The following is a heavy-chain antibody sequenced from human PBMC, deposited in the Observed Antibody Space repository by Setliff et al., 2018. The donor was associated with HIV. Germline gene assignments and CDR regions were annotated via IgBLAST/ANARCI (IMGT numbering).Heavy chain of an antibody. J-gene: IGHJ6*04. D-gene: IGHD6-13*01. CDR1: GVSISSHH. CDR3: ARSYSSSLNPSGWMDV. CDR2: IYYTGTT. V-gene: IGHV4-59*11. Sequence: SETLSLTCNVSGVSISSHHWSWIRQPPGKGLEWIGYIYYTGTTKYNPCLESRVTISIDMSKNQLSLQLSSATAADTAVYFCARSYSSSLNPSGWMDVWGKGTTVTVSS.